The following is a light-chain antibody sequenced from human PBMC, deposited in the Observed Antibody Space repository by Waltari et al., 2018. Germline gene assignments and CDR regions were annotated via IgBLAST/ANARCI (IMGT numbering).Light chain of an antibody. V-gene: IGLV2-23*01. CDR2: EAT. CDR3: CSYAGSTTALV. J-gene: IGLJ3*02. Sequence: QSALTQPASVSGSPGQSLTIPCPGAISHDGSYPLVSWYQQHPGQAPKRMIYEATKRPSGVSNRFSGSKSGNTASLTISGLQAEDEGDYYCCSYAGSTTALVFGGGTKLTVL. CDR1: ISHDGSYPL.